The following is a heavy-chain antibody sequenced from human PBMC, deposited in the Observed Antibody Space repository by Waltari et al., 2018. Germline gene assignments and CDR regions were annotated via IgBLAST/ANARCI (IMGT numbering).Heavy chain of an antibody. CDR1: GFTFSSYA. Sequence: EVQLLESVGGLVQPGGSLRLSCAASGFTFSSYAMSWVRQAPGKGLEWVSAISGSGGSTYYADSVKGRFTISRDNSKNTLYLQMNSLRAEDTAVYYCAKDRDSSSWYSLYYYGMDVWGQGTTVTVSS. CDR2: ISGSGGST. D-gene: IGHD6-13*01. V-gene: IGHV3-23*01. J-gene: IGHJ6*02. CDR3: AKDRDSSSWYSLYYYGMDV.